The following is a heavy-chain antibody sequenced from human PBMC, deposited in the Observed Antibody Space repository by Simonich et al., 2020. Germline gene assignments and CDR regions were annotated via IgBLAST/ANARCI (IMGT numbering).Heavy chain of an antibody. CDR1: GFTFSSYW. D-gene: IGHD7-27*01. CDR2: IKQDGSEK. V-gene: IGHV3-7*01. J-gene: IGHJ6*03. CDR3: ARDGLGTAYYYYMDV. Sequence: EVQLVESGGGLVQPGGSLRLSCAASGFTFSSYWMSWVRQAPGKGLEWVANIKQDGSEKYYVDSVKGRFTISRANAKNSLYLQMNSLRAEDTAVYYCARDGLGTAYYYYMDVWGKGTTVTVSS.